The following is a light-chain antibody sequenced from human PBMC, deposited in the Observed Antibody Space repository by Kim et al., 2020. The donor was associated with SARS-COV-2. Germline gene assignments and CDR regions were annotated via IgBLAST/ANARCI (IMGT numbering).Light chain of an antibody. CDR3: QVWDSSRDHPGV. J-gene: IGLJ3*02. CDR2: YDS. V-gene: IGLV3-21*04. Sequence: PGKTAWITCGGNNIGTKGVHCYQQKPGQAPVLVIYYDSDRPSGIPERFSGSNSGNTATLTITRVEAGDEADYYCQVWDSSRDHPGVFGGGTKVTVL. CDR1: NIGTKG.